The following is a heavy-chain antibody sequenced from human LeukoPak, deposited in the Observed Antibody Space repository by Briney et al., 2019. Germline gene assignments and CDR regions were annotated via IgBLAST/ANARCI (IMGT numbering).Heavy chain of an antibody. CDR1: GYSFTSYW. V-gene: IGHV5-51*01. J-gene: IGHJ4*02. CDR2: IYPGDSDT. Sequence: PGESLKISCKGSGYSFTSYWIGWVRQMPGKGLEWMGIIYPGDSDTRYSPSFQGQVTISADKSISTAYLQWSSLKASDTAMYCCARPPRIAAAGEDYWGQGTLVTVSS. CDR3: ARPPRIAAAGEDY. D-gene: IGHD6-13*01.